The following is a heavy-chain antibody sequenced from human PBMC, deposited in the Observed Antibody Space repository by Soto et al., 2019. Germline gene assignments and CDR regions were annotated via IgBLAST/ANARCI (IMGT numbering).Heavy chain of an antibody. Sequence: TLSLTCTVSGGSISSSNYYWGWIRQPPGKGLEWIGNIYYSGSSYYSPSLKSRVTISVDTSKNQFSLRLSSVTAADRAVYYCARLTNTVAPRVDIWGQGTMVTVSS. CDR3: ARLTNTVAPRVDI. D-gene: IGHD4-17*01. J-gene: IGHJ3*02. V-gene: IGHV4-39*01. CDR2: IYYSGSS. CDR1: GGSISSSNYY.